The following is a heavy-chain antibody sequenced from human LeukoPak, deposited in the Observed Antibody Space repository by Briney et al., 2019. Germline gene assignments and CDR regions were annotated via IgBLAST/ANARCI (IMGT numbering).Heavy chain of an antibody. CDR3: ARERQGTNSIHGMDGLDV. Sequence: GGSLRLSCAGSGFTVSDYYMSWVRQAPGKGLEWVSVIYYTGATYYADSVKDRFTISRDNSKITVYLQMSSLRVDDTAIYFCARERQGTNSIHGMDGLDVWGQGTVVTVSS. J-gene: IGHJ3*01. D-gene: IGHD4-11*01. CDR2: IYYTGAT. V-gene: IGHV3-53*01. CDR1: GFTVSDYY.